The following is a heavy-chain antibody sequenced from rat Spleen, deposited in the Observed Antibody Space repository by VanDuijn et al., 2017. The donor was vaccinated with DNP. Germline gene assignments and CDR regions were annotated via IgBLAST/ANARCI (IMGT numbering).Heavy chain of an antibody. Sequence: EVQLVETGGGLVQPGRSLKLSCVASGFTFNNFWMTWIRQVPGKGLEWVASISSSGGSTYYPDSVKGRFTISRDNAKNTLYLQMNSLRSEDTATYYCSKRKGSSSSYVMDAWGQGTSVTVSS. J-gene: IGHJ4*01. CDR3: SKRKGSSSSYVMDA. CDR1: GFTFNNFW. CDR2: ISSSGGST. V-gene: IGHV5-31*01. D-gene: IGHD1-2*01.